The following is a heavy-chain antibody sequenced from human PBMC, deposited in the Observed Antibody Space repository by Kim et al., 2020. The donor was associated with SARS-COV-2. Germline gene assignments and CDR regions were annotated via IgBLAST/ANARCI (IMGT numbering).Heavy chain of an antibody. CDR3: ARDLEQWLVRILDY. J-gene: IGHJ4*02. V-gene: IGHV3-48*02. CDR2: ISSSSSTI. CDR1: GFTFSSYS. D-gene: IGHD6-19*01. Sequence: GGSLRLSCAASGFTFSSYSMNWVRQAPGKGLEWVSYISSSSSTIYYADSVKGRFTISRDNAKNSLYLQMNSLRDEDTAVYYCARDLEQWLVRILDYWGQGTLVTVSS.